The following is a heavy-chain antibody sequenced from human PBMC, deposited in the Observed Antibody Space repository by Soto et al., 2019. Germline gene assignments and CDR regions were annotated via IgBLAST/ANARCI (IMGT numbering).Heavy chain of an antibody. V-gene: IGHV4-34*01. J-gene: IGHJ5*02. Sequence: ETLSLTCDVHGDSLSGYAWSWIRQPPGKGLEWIGEITFRGVTNYHPSLKSRVSMSVDTSKNRISLNVSSVTAADTALYFCARKLEASVRHVEWFSYKWFDPWGPGTLVTVS. D-gene: IGHD3-9*01. CDR3: ARKLEASVRHVEWFSYKWFDP. CDR2: ITFRGVT. CDR1: GDSLSGYA.